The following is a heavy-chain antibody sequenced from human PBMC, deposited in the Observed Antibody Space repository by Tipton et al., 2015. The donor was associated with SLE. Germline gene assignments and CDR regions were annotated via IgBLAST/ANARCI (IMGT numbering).Heavy chain of an antibody. CDR3: AKDPGYSYGHGLAY. Sequence: SLRLSCTASGFTFIDYWIHWVRQAPGKGLVWVSRISSDGTETNYGDSVRGRFTISRDNSKSTLYLQMNSLRVEDTAVYYCAKDPGYSYGHGLAYCGQGALVSVSS. V-gene: IGHV3-74*01. J-gene: IGHJ4*02. CDR1: GFTFIDYW. CDR2: ISSDGTET. D-gene: IGHD5-18*01.